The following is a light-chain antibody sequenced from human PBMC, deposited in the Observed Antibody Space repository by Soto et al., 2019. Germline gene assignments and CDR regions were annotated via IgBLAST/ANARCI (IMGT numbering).Light chain of an antibody. Sequence: DIVLTQSPGTLSLSPGEGATLSCRASQSLSNVFLAWYQQKPGQAPRLLVYGTSERATGIPDRFSGSGSGTDFTLTISRLEPEDFAVYFCHQYATSPYTFGQGTKLDIK. CDR2: GTS. CDR3: HQYATSPYT. J-gene: IGKJ2*01. V-gene: IGKV3-20*01. CDR1: QSLSNVF.